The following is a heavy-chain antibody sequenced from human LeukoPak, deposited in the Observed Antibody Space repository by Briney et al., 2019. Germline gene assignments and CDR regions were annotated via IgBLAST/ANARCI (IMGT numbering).Heavy chain of an antibody. Sequence: ASVKVSCKTSGYTFTGYYMHWVRQAPGQGFEWMGWINTNTGNPTYAQGFTGRFVFSLDTSVSTAYLQISSLKAEDTAVYYCARAHSYSTSSLPGYWGQGTLVTVSS. D-gene: IGHD6-6*01. J-gene: IGHJ4*02. CDR3: ARAHSYSTSSLPGY. CDR1: GYTFTGYY. CDR2: INTNTGNP. V-gene: IGHV7-4-1*02.